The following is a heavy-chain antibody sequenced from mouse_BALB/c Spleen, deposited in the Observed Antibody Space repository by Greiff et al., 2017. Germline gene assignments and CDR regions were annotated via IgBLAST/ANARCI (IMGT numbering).Heavy chain of an antibody. J-gene: IGHJ4*01. V-gene: IGHV5-12-1*01. D-gene: IGHD1-1*01. CDR2: IRSGGGST. CDR1: GFAFSSYD. CDR3: ARHYSSRAMDY. Sequence: EVQRVESGGGLVKPGGSLTLSCAASGFAFSSYDMSWVRQTPGKRLEWVAYIRSGGGSTYYPDTVKGRFNITRDNAKNTMYLQMSSLKSEDTAMYYCARHYSSRAMDYWGQGTSVTVSA.